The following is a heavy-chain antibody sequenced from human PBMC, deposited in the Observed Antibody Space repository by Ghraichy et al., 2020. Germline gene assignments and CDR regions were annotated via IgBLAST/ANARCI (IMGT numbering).Heavy chain of an antibody. CDR3: VRAAVAGADCCGVDV. J-gene: IGHJ6*02. V-gene: IGHV3-11*01. CDR1: AFTLSDYY. D-gene: IGHD6-19*01. CDR2: ISDSDNTI. Sequence: GGSLRLSCAASAFTLSDYYMTWIRQAPGKGLDWVSYISDSDNTIDYADSVKGRFTISRDNAKNSLYLQMNSLRAEDAAVYYCVRAAVAGADCCGVDVWGQGTTVTVSS.